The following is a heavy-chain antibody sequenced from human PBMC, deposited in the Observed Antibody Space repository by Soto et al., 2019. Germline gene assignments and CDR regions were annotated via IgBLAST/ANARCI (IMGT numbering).Heavy chain of an antibody. V-gene: IGHV3-74*01. J-gene: IGHJ6*02. Sequence: GGSLRLSCAASGFTFSSYWMNWVRQAPGKGLVWVSRINSDGSSTSYADSVKGRFTIYRDNAKNTLYLKMNSRRAEDTAVNYCALGVYYDFWSGYYTPLLLFAPGYHGMDVWGQGTTVTVSS. D-gene: IGHD3-3*01. CDR3: ALGVYYDFWSGYYTPLLLFAPGYHGMDV. CDR1: GFTFSSYW. CDR2: INSDGSST.